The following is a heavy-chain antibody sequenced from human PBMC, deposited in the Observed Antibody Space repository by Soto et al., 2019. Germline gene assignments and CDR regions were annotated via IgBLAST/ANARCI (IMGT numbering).Heavy chain of an antibody. J-gene: IGHJ4*02. CDR1: GFTFSSYG. D-gene: IGHD2-15*01. CDR3: AKDSRRYCSGGSCLPLDY. CDR2: ISYDGSNK. Sequence: QVQLVESVGGVVQPGRSLRLSCAASGFTFSSYGMHWVRQAPGKGLEWVAVISYDGSNKYYADSVKGRFTISRDNSKNTLYLQMNSLRAEDTAVYYCAKDSRRYCSGGSCLPLDYWGQGTLVTVSS. V-gene: IGHV3-30*18.